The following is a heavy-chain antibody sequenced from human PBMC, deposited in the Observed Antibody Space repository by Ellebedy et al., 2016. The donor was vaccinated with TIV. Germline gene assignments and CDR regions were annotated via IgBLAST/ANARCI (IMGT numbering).Heavy chain of an antibody. V-gene: IGHV1-69*13. J-gene: IGHJ5*02. CDR1: GGSSSNHP. CDR2: LIPIFNTA. Sequence: AASVKVSCKPSGGSSSNHPISWVRQAPGQGLEWMGGLIPIFNTAKYSQKFQGRVTITADASTRISYMELTSLNSEDTAVYYCAMGVTMMNNSFDPWGQGTLVTVSS. D-gene: IGHD3-22*01. CDR3: AMGVTMMNNSFDP.